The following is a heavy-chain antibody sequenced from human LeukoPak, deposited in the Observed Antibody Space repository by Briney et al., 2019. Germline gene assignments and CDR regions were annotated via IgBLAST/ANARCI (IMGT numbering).Heavy chain of an antibody. Sequence: GGSLRLSCAASGFTFSNYWMHWVRQAPGKGLVWVSRIKSDGSRTDYADSVKGRFTISRDNAKNTLYLQMNSLRAEDTAVYYCAREDSSSGYWGQGTLVTVSS. D-gene: IGHD6-6*01. CDR1: GFTFSNYW. CDR3: AREDSSSGY. J-gene: IGHJ4*02. V-gene: IGHV3-74*01. CDR2: IKSDGSRT.